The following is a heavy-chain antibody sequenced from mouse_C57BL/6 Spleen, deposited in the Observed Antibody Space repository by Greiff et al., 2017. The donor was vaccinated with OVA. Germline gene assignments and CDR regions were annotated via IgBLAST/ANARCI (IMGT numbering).Heavy chain of an antibody. V-gene: IGHV1-26*01. D-gene: IGHD2-5*01. CDR3: ARGGLYSNYPFCDY. CDR2: INPNNGGT. CDR1: GYTFTDYY. J-gene: IGHJ2*01. Sequence: EVQLQQSGPELVKPGASVKISCKASGYTFTDYYMNWVKQSHGKSLEWIGDINPNNGGTSYNQKFKGKATLTVDKSSSTAYMELRSLTSEDSAVYYCARGGLYSNYPFCDYWGQGTTLTVSS.